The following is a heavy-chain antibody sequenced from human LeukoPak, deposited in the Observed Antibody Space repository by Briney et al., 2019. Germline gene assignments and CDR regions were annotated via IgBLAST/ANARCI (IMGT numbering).Heavy chain of an antibody. CDR1: DGSITNYY. D-gene: IGHD6-19*01. V-gene: IGHV4-59*01. CDR2: IYYSGST. Sequence: PSETLSLTCSVSDGSITNYYWSWIRQPPGKGLEWIGYIYYSGSTTYNPSLKRRVTMSVDTSKTQFSLKLRSVTAADTALYYCARIYNSSQWLAPGDYWGQGTLVTVSS. CDR3: ARIYNSSQWLAPGDY. J-gene: IGHJ4*02.